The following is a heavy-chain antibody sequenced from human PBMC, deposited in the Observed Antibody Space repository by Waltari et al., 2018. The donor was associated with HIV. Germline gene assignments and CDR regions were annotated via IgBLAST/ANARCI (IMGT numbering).Heavy chain of an antibody. CDR3: ARAPRSGYYY. V-gene: IGHV4-34*01. J-gene: IGHJ4*02. CDR1: GGSFCGYY. D-gene: IGHD3-22*01. CDR2: INHSGST. Sequence: QVQLQQWGAGLLKPSETLSLTCAVYGGSFCGYYWSWIRQPPGKGLEWIGEINHSGSTNYNPSLKSRVTISVDTSKNQFSLKLSSVTAADTAVYYCARAPRSGYYYWGQGTLVTVSS.